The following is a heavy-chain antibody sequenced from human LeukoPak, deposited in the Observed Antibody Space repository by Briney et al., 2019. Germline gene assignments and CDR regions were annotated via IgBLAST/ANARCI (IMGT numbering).Heavy chain of an antibody. CDR1: GGTFSSYA. D-gene: IGHD3-22*01. CDR2: IIPIFGTA. Sequence: SVKVSCKASGGTFSSYAISWVQQAPGQGLEWMGRIIPIFGTANYAQRFQGRVTITADKSTSTAYMELSSLRSEDTAVYYCARLSDYYDSSGYYSQFDYWGQGTLVTVSS. V-gene: IGHV1-69*06. J-gene: IGHJ4*02. CDR3: ARLSDYYDSSGYYSQFDY.